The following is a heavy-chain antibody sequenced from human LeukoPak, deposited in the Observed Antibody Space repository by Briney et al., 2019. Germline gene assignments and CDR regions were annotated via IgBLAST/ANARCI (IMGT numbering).Heavy chain of an antibody. CDR3: ARDRLRASGYDFDY. Sequence: PGGSLRLSCAASGFTFSSYSMNWVRRAPGKGLEWVSYISSSSSTIYYADSVKGRFTISRDNAKNSLYLQMNSLRAEDTAVYYCARDRLRASGYDFDYWGQGTLVTVSS. D-gene: IGHD5-12*01. CDR2: ISSSSSTI. J-gene: IGHJ4*02. V-gene: IGHV3-48*01. CDR1: GFTFSSYS.